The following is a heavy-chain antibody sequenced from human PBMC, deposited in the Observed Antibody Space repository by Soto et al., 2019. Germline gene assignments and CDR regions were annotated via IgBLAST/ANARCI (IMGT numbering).Heavy chain of an antibody. CDR2: INPRNGDT. D-gene: IGHD2-21*02. V-gene: IGHV1-2*02. Sequence: QVQLVQSGAEVKKPGASVKVSCKVSGYTFTGNYMHWMRQAPGQGPEWMGWINPRNGDTDYAQKFQGRVTITRDTSISTAYMDLSRLTSDDTAIYFCVRGGGVDVVTPTRIVFDYWGQGTLLTVYS. CDR1: GYTFTGNY. CDR3: VRGGGVDVVTPTRIVFDY. J-gene: IGHJ4*02.